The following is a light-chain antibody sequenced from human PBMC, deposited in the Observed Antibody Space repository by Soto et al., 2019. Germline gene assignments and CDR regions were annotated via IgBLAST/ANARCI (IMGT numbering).Light chain of an antibody. CDR1: QGSSNY. CDR3: QKYNSDLSLT. CDR2: AAS. Sequence: DIKMTQSPSSLSASVGDRVTITCRASQGSSNYLAWYKQKPGKVPKLLIYAASTLLSRVPSRFNGSGSGTDFTLIISSLQPEDVATYNCQKYNSDLSLTFGGGTKVEIK. J-gene: IGKJ4*01. V-gene: IGKV1-27*01.